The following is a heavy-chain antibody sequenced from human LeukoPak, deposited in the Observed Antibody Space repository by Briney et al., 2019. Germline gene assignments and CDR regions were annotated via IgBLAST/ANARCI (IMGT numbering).Heavy chain of an antibody. J-gene: IGHJ5*02. CDR3: ARALVPAAQRLSS. CDR2: INPNTGGT. D-gene: IGHD2-2*01. Sequence: ASVKVSCKASGYTFTGYYLHWVRQAPGQGLEWMGWINPNTGGTNYAQNFQGRVTMTRDTSNSTAYMEVTRLRSDDTAVYYCARALVPAAQRLSSWGQGTLVTVSS. CDR1: GYTFTGYY. V-gene: IGHV1-2*02.